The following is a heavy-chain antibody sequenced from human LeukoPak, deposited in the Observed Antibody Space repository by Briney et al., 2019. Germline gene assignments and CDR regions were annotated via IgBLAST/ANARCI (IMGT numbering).Heavy chain of an antibody. D-gene: IGHD2-15*01. Sequence: ASVTVSCMASGYTFTVYYIHWVRQAPGQRLEWVGWINPNSGGTYYAQKFQGKVTMTRDTSFSTAYMELSRLRSDDTALYYCARDFCSGGSCYLFEFWGQGTLVTVSS. CDR2: INPNSGGT. CDR1: GYTFTVYY. CDR3: ARDFCSGGSCYLFEF. V-gene: IGHV1-2*02. J-gene: IGHJ4*02.